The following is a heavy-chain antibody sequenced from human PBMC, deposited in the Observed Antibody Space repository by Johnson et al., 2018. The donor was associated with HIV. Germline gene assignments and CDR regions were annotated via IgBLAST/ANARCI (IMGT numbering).Heavy chain of an antibody. Sequence: VQLVESGGGVVQPGRSLRLSCAASGFTFDDYAMHWVRQAPGKGLEWVSGISWNSGSIGYADSVKGRFTISRDNAKNSLYLQMNSLRAEDTAVYYCARATMSYKVWLQLSAAFDIWGKGTMVTVSS. CDR2: ISWNSGSI. CDR3: ARATMSYKVWLQLSAAFDI. D-gene: IGHD5-24*01. V-gene: IGHV3-9*01. J-gene: IGHJ3*02. CDR1: GFTFDDYA.